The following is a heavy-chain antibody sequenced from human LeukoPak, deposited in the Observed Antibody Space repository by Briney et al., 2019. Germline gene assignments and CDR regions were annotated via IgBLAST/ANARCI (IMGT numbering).Heavy chain of an antibody. D-gene: IGHD1-26*01. CDR3: SREVGGSYWDY. CDR1: GFTFSSYE. J-gene: IGHJ4*02. V-gene: IGHV3-49*03. Sequence: PGGSLRLSCAASGFTFSSYEMSWFRQAPGMGLEWVGLIRSKAYGRTTEHAASVRGRFTISRDDSKSIAYLQMNSLKNEDTALYYCSREVGGSYWDYWGQGNQVTVSS. CDR2: IRSKAYGRTT.